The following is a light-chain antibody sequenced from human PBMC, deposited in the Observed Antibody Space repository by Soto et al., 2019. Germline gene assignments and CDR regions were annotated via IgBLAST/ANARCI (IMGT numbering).Light chain of an antibody. V-gene: IGKV1-27*01. CDR3: QKDNSAPPWT. J-gene: IGKJ1*01. CDR2: AAS. CDR1: QDISNY. Sequence: DIQMTQSPSSLSASVGDRVTITCRATQDISNYLAWYQQKPGKVPNLLIYAASTLQSGVPSRFSGSGSGTDFTLTISSPQPEDVATNYCQKDNSAPPWTFGQGTKVEI.